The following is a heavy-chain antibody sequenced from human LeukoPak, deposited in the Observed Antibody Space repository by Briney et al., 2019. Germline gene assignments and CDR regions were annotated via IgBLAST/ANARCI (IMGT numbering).Heavy chain of an antibody. CDR2: INHSGSI. V-gene: IGHV4-34*01. D-gene: IGHD7-27*01. Sequence: SETLSLTCAVYGGSFSGYYWSWIRQPPGKGLEWIGEINHSGSINYNPSLKSRVTISVDMSKNQFSLKLSSVTAADTAVYYCARGKKLGYWYFDLWGRGTLVTVSS. CDR1: GGSFSGYY. J-gene: IGHJ2*01. CDR3: ARGKKLGYWYFDL.